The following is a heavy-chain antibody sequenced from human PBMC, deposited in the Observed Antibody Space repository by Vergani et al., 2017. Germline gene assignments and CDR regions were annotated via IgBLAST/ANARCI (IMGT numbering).Heavy chain of an antibody. Sequence: QVQLQESGPGLVKPSETLSLTCTVSGGSISSYYWSWIRQPPGEGLEWIGYIYYSGSTNYNPSLTSRVTISVDTSKNQFSLKLSSVTAAATAVYYCARGIAVAGRQHIFDYWGQGTLVTVSS. CDR1: GGSISSYY. V-gene: IGHV4-59*01. CDR3: ARGIAVAGRQHIFDY. D-gene: IGHD6-19*01. CDR2: IYYSGST. J-gene: IGHJ4*02.